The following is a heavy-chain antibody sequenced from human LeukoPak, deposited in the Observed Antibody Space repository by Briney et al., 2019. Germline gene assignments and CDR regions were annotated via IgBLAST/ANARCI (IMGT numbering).Heavy chain of an antibody. D-gene: IGHD4-17*01. J-gene: IGHJ4*02. Sequence: NPSETLSLTCTVSGGSISTYYWTWIRQPRGKGLEWIGYIYFSGSTNYNPSLKSRVTISIDRSKNQISVNVSSVTAADTAVYYCARDRNGDYDYWGQGTLVTVSS. V-gene: IGHV4-59*01. CDR2: IYFSGST. CDR1: GGSISTYY. CDR3: ARDRNGDYDY.